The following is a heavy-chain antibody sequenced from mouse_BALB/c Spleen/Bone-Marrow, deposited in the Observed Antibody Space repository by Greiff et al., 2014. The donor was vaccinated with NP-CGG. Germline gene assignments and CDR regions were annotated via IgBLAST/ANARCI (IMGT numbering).Heavy chain of an antibody. CDR3: SRGVPAYFDY. D-gene: IGHD2-14*01. Sequence: LVESGPELVKPGASVKVSCKASGYAFTNYNMNWVKQSHGKSLEWIGYIDPYSGGTNYNQKFRGKATLTVDKSSSTAYMHLNSLTSEDSAVYYCSRGVPAYFDYWGQGTTLTVSS. V-gene: IGHV1S135*01. J-gene: IGHJ2*01. CDR2: IDPYSGGT. CDR1: GYAFTNYN.